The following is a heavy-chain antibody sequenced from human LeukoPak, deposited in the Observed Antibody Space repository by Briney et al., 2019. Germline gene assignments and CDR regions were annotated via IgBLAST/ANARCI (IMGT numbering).Heavy chain of an antibody. CDR1: GYTFTSYG. CDR2: ISAYNGNT. J-gene: IGHJ6*03. CDR3: ARALFYYYYMDV. Sequence: GESLKISCKASGYTFTSYGISWVRQAPGQGLEWMGWISAYNGNTNYAQKLQGRVTMTTDTSTSTAYMELRSLRSDDTAVYYCARALFYYYYMDVWGKGTTVTISS. V-gene: IGHV1-18*01.